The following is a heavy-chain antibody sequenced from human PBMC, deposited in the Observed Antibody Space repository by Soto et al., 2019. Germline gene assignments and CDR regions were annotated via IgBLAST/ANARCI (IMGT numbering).Heavy chain of an antibody. CDR3: ARVKLERRPGAFDI. CDR1: GGTFSSYA. V-gene: IGHV1-69*13. J-gene: IGHJ3*02. CDR2: IIPIFGTA. D-gene: IGHD1-1*01. Sequence: ASVKVSCKASGGTFSSYAISWVRQAPGQGLEWMGGIIPIFGTANYAQKFQGRVTITADESTSTAYMELSSLRSEDTAVYYCARVKLERRPGAFDIWGQGTMVTV.